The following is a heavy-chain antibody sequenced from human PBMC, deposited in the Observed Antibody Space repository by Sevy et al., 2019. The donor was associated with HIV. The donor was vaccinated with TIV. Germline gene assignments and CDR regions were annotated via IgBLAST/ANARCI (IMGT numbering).Heavy chain of an antibody. V-gene: IGHV3-21*01. Sequence: GGSLRLSGAASGFTFSNYFINWVRQAPGKGLEWVSSISSGSSYIFYADSVKGRFTISRDNAKNSLYLHMNSLRAEDTAVYYCARGDYYGSLYYFDYWGPGTLVTVPS. CDR1: GFTFSNYF. D-gene: IGHD3-10*01. CDR3: ARGDYYGSLYYFDY. J-gene: IGHJ4*02. CDR2: ISSGSSYI.